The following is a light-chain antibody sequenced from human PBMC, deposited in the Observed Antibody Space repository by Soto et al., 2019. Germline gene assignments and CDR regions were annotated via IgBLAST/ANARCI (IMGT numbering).Light chain of an antibody. Sequence: EIVMTQSPATLSVSPGERATLSCWASQSVSSNLAWYQQRPGQAPRLLIYGASTRATGIPARLSGSGSGTEFTLTISSLQSEDFAVYYCQQHNNWPFTFGQGTKLEIK. J-gene: IGKJ2*01. V-gene: IGKV3-15*01. CDR2: GAS. CDR3: QQHNNWPFT. CDR1: QSVSSN.